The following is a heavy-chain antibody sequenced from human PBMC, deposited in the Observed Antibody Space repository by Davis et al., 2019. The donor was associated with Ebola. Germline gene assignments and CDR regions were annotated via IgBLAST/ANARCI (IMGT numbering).Heavy chain of an antibody. D-gene: IGHD4-11*01. V-gene: IGHV3-7*03. J-gene: IGHJ6*02. CDR3: AREMAQSTVPYV. Sequence: GESLKISCAASGFTVSSNYMSWVRQAPGKGLEWVANIKQDGSEKYYVDSVKGRFTISRDNAKNSLYLQMNSLRAEDTAVYYCAREMAQSTVPYVWGQGTTVTVSS. CDR1: GFTVSSNY. CDR2: IKQDGSEK.